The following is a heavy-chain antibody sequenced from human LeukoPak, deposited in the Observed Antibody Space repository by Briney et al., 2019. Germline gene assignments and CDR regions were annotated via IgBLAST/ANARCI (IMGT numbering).Heavy chain of an antibody. D-gene: IGHD3-22*01. J-gene: IGHJ3*02. CDR1: GYSISSGYY. CDR3: ARRSPKKYYYDSSGPYWGAFDI. Sequence: SETLSLTCTVSGYSISSGYYWGWIRQPPGKGLEWIGEINHSGSTNYNPSLKSRVTISVDTSKNQFPLKLSSVTAADTAVYYCARRSPKKYYYDSSGPYWGAFDIWGQGTMVTASS. V-gene: IGHV4-38-2*02. CDR2: INHSGST.